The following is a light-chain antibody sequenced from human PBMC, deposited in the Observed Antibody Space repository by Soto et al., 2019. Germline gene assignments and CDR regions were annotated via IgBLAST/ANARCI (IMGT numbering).Light chain of an antibody. CDR1: SGHSRYA. CDR2: LNSDGSH. J-gene: IGLJ3*02. Sequence: QAVVTQSPSASASLGASVKLTCTLSSGHSRYAIAWHQQQPEKGPRYLMKLNSDGSHSKGDGIPDRFSGSSSGAERYLTISSLQSEDEADYYCQTWGTGMGVFGGGTKLTVL. CDR3: QTWGTGMGV. V-gene: IGLV4-69*01.